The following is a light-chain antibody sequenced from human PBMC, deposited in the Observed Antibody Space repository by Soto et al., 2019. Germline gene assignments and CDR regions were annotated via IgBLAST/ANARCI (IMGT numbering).Light chain of an antibody. J-gene: IGKJ1*01. CDR2: GAA. CDR3: QQFGGSPWT. Sequence: EIVLTQSPGTLSLSPGERATLSCRASQSVSSSYLAWYQQKPSQAPRLLIYGAASRATGIPDRFSGSGSGTDFTLTISRLEPEDFAVYYCQQFGGSPWTFGQGTKVDI. V-gene: IGKV3-20*01. CDR1: QSVSSSY.